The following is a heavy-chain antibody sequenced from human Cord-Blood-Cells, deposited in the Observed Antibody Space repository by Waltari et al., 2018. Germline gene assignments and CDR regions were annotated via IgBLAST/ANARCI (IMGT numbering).Heavy chain of an antibody. Sequence: EVQLVESGGGLIQPGGSLRLSCAASGFPVRSLYTSWVRRAPGKGLEWVSVIYSGGSTYYPDSVKGRFTISRDNSKNTLYLQMNSLRAEDTAVYYCARVLRSPAGDAFDIWGQGTMVTVSS. CDR2: IYSGGST. CDR1: GFPVRSLY. D-gene: IGHD6-25*01. V-gene: IGHV3-53*01. J-gene: IGHJ3*02. CDR3: ARVLRSPAGDAFDI.